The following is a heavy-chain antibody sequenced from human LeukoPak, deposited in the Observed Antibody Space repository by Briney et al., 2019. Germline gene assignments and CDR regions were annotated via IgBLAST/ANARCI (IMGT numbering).Heavy chain of an antibody. CDR2: INPSGGTT. D-gene: IGHD2-8*02. J-gene: IGHJ1*01. CDR1: GYIVTHYY. Sequence: ASVKVSCKASGYIVTHYYMNWVRQAPGQGLEWMGIINPSGGTTNYAQKFQGRVTMTRDTPISTAYIEQSRLRSDDTAVDYCAREYEGPAEILSSEYFQHWGQGTMVTVSS. CDR3: AREYEGPAEILSSEYFQH. V-gene: IGHV1-46*01.